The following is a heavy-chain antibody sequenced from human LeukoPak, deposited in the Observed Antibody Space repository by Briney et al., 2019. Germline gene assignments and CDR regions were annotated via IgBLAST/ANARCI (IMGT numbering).Heavy chain of an antibody. J-gene: IGHJ5*02. CDR2: IYSGGST. CDR1: GFTVSSNY. D-gene: IGHD1-14*01. CDR3: ASQLVAARNHNWFDP. V-gene: IGHV3-66*04. Sequence: PGGSLRLSCAASGFTVSSNYMSWVRQAPGKGLEWVSVIYSGGSTYYADSVKGRFTISRDNSKNTPYLQMNSLRAEDTAVYYCASQLVAARNHNWFDPWGQGTLVTVSS.